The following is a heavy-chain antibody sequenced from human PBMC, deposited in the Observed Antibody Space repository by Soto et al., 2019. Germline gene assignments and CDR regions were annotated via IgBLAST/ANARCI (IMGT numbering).Heavy chain of an antibody. Sequence: TSETLSLTCTVSGGSINSGDYSWTWIRQPPGKGLEWIGYIYHTGTTYYNMSLKSRVTISVDRSKNQFPLKLSSVTAADTAVYYCARGINYYDSSGDSRFDPWGQGTLVTVS. J-gene: IGHJ5*02. D-gene: IGHD3-22*01. CDR3: ARGINYYDSSGDSRFDP. CDR2: IYHTGTT. CDR1: GGSINSGDYS. V-gene: IGHV4-30-2*01.